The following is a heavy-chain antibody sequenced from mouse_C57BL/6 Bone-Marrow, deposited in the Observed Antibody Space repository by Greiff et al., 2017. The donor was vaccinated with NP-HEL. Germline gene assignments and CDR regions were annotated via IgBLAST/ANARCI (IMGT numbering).Heavy chain of an antibody. CDR3: ARAPDYYGSSYGWYFDV. J-gene: IGHJ1*03. Sequence: EVKLVESGPGMVKPSQSLSLTCTVTGYSITSGYDWHWIRHFPGNKLEWMGYISYSGSTNYNPSLKSRISITHDTSKNHFFLKLNSVTTEDTATYYCARAPDYYGSSYGWYFDVWGTGTTVTVSS. V-gene: IGHV3-1*01. CDR1: GYSITSGYD. D-gene: IGHD1-1*01. CDR2: ISYSGST.